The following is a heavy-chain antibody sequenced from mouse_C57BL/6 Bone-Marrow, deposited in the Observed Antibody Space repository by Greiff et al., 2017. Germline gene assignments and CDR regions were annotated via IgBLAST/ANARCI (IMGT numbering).Heavy chain of an antibody. CDR3: ARGGHYYGTVDWYFDV. Sequence: QVQLQQSGAELARPGASVKLSCKASGYTFTSYGISWVKQRTGQGLEWIGEIYPRSGNTYYNEKFKGKATLTADKSSSTAYMELRSLTSEDSAVSFCARGGHYYGTVDWYFDVWGTGTTVTVSS. V-gene: IGHV1-81*01. D-gene: IGHD1-1*01. J-gene: IGHJ1*03. CDR2: IYPRSGNT. CDR1: GYTFTSYG.